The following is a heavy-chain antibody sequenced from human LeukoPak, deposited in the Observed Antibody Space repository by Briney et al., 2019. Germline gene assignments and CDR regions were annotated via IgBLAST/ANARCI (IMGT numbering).Heavy chain of an antibody. Sequence: GGSLRLSCAASGFTFSSYSMNWVRQAPGKGLEWVSSISSSSSYIYYADSVKGRFTISRDNAKNSLYLQMNSLRAEDTAVYYCARECRVRGTILHRGDYYMDVWGKGTTVTVSS. D-gene: IGHD3-10*01. CDR3: ARECRVRGTILHRGDYYMDV. J-gene: IGHJ6*03. CDR2: ISSSSSYI. V-gene: IGHV3-21*01. CDR1: GFTFSSYS.